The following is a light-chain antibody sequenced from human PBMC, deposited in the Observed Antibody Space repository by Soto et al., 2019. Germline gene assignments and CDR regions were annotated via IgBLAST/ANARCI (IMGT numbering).Light chain of an antibody. CDR1: QSISAF. J-gene: IGKJ1*01. CDR3: QQSFGTVWT. CDR2: TAS. Sequence: DIQMTQSPSSLSASVGDRVTITCRAGQSISAFLNWYQHKPGKAPKLLIYTASTLQTGVPSWFSGSGSGTDFTLTISNLQPEDFAIYYCQQSFGTVWTFGQGTKVDIK. V-gene: IGKV1-39*01.